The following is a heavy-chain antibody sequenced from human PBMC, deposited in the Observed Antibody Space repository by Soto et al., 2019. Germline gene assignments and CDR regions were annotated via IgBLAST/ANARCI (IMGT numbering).Heavy chain of an antibody. CDR3: ARERLIGYDSSGYYDY. V-gene: IGHV4-4*07. CDR2: IYTSGST. J-gene: IGHJ4*02. Sequence: TSETLSLTCTVSGGSISSYYWSWIRQPAGKGLEWIGRIYTSGSTNYNPSLKSRVTMSVDTSKNQFSLKLSSVTAADTAVYYCARERLIGYDSSGYYDYWGQGTLVTVSS. D-gene: IGHD3-22*01. CDR1: GGSISSYY.